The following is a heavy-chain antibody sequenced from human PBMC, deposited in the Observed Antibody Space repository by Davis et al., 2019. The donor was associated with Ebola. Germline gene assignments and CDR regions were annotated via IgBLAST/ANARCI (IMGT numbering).Heavy chain of an antibody. CDR3: ARNKPVFGFWFDP. Sequence: MPSETLSLTCTVSGGSISSGDYYWSWIRQPPGKGLEWIGYIYFSGITFYNPSLQSRVTISVDTSKKQFSLKLSSVTAADTAVYYCARNKPVFGFWFDPWGQGTLVTVSS. J-gene: IGHJ5*02. CDR2: IYFSGIT. D-gene: IGHD3-16*01. V-gene: IGHV4-30-4*01. CDR1: GGSISSGDYY.